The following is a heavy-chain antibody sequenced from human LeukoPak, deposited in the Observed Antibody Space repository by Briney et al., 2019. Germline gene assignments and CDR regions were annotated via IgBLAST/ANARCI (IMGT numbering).Heavy chain of an antibody. V-gene: IGHV4-34*01. Sequence: SETLSLTCAVYGGSFSGYYWSWIRQPPGKGLEWIGEINHSGSTNYNPSLKSRVTISVDTSKNQFSLKLSSVTAADTAVYYCARNGVYGSGSHFDYWGQGTLVTVSS. J-gene: IGHJ4*02. CDR2: INHSGST. CDR1: GGSFSGYY. CDR3: ARNGVYGSGSHFDY. D-gene: IGHD3-10*01.